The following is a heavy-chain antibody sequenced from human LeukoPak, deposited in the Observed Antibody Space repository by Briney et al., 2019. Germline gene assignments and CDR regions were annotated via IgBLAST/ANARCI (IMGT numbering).Heavy chain of an antibody. CDR3: ARGSGTYYYDSGGYLNWFDP. J-gene: IGHJ5*02. D-gene: IGHD3-22*01. CDR1: GGSISSSGYY. Sequence: ETLSLTCTVSGGSISSSGYYWGWMRQPPGKGLEWIGIVYYTGSTYYNPSLKSRVTTSEDTSRNQFSLKLNSVTAADTAVYYCARGSGTYYYDSGGYLNWFDPWGQGILVTVSS. V-gene: IGHV4-39*01. CDR2: VYYTGST.